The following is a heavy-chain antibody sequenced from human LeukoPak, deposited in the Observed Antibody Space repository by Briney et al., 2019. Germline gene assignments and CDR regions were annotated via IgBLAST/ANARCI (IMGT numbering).Heavy chain of an antibody. CDR1: GCTFTGYY. CDR2: INPNSGGT. Sequence: ASVKVSCKASGCTFTGYYMHWVRQAPGQGLEWMGWINPNSGGTNYAQKFQGRVTMTRDTSISTAYMELSRLRSDDTAVYYCARDYRDHVDWLWDWGQGTLVTVSS. J-gene: IGHJ4*02. V-gene: IGHV1-2*02. D-gene: IGHD3/OR15-3a*01. CDR3: ARDYRDHVDWLWD.